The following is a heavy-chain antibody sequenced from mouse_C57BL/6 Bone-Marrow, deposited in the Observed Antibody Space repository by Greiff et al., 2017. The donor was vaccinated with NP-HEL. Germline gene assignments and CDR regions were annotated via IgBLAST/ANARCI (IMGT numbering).Heavy chain of an antibody. CDR3: ARSGDFYYYGSSPDY. Sequence: QVQLQQPGAELVMPGASVKLSCKASGYTFTSYWMHWVKQRPGQGLEWIGEIDPSDSYTNYNQKFKGKSTLTVDQSSSTAYMQLSSLTSEDSAVYYCARSGDFYYYGSSPDYWGQGTTLTVSS. CDR1: GYTFTSYW. D-gene: IGHD1-1*01. CDR2: IDPSDSYT. V-gene: IGHV1-69*01. J-gene: IGHJ2*01.